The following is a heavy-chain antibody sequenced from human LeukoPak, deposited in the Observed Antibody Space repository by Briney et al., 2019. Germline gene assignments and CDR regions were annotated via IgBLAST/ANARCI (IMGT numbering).Heavy chain of an antibody. J-gene: IGHJ4*02. D-gene: IGHD2-15*01. CDR1: GFTFSSYW. CDR2: IKQDGSEK. V-gene: IGHV3-7*01. CDR3: ARDQFRYCSGGSCYFGPPDY. Sequence: GGSLRLSCAASGFTFSSYWMSWVRQAPGKGLEWVANIKQDGSEKYYADSVKGRFTISRDNSKNTLYLQMNSLRAEDTAVYYCARDQFRYCSGGSCYFGPPDYWGQGTLVTVSS.